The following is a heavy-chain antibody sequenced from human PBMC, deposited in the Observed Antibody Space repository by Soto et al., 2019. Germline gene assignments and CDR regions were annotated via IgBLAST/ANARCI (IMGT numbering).Heavy chain of an antibody. Sequence: ASVKVSCKASGYTFTSHGVSWVRQAPGQGLEWMGWISGYNGNTNYAQKFQGRVTMTTDTSTSTVYMELRSLRSDDTAVYYCARAQGYYYDSIRYHSAYWGQGTLVTVSS. CDR1: GYTFTSHG. D-gene: IGHD3-22*01. J-gene: IGHJ4*02. V-gene: IGHV1-18*01. CDR3: ARAQGYYYDSIRYHSAY. CDR2: ISGYNGNT.